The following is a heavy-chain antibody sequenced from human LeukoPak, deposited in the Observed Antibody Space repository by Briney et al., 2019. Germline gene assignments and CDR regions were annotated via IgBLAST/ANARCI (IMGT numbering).Heavy chain of an antibody. J-gene: IGHJ4*02. D-gene: IGHD2-2*01. CDR2: ISSGSGYI. V-gene: IGHV3-21*01. CDR3: ARLACSTSCYEIDY. CDR1: GSTFSSYS. Sequence: GGSLRLSCAASGSTFSSYSVNWVRQAPGKGLEWVSSISSGSGYIYYSDSVKGRFTISRDNAKNSLYLQMSSLRAEDTAVYYCARLACSTSCYEIDYWGQGTLVTVSS.